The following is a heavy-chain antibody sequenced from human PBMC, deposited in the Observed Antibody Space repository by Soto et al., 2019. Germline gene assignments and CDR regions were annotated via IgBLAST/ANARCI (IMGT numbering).Heavy chain of an antibody. CDR3: ARGDYHDTSGPFSDAFDV. Sequence: PGGSLRLSCAASGFAFSSYGMNWVRQAPGKGLEWVSYIGSRSATIYYADSVKGRFTISRDNAKNSLFLQMNSLRDEDTAVYYCARGDYHDTSGPFSDAFDVWGQGTMVTVSS. CDR2: IGSRSATI. J-gene: IGHJ3*01. D-gene: IGHD3-22*01. V-gene: IGHV3-48*02. CDR1: GFAFSSYG.